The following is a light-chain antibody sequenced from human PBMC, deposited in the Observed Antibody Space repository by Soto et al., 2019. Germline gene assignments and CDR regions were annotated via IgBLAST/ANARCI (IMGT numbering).Light chain of an antibody. CDR3: QQYYSSPYT. Sequence: DIVMTQSPDSLAVSLGERATINCKSSRSVLFSSDSENYLAWYQQKPGQPAKLLIYWASTRESGVPDRFSGSGSGTDFTLTISSLQAEDVAVYYCQQYYSSPYTFGQGTKLEI. CDR2: WAS. CDR1: RSVLFSSDSENY. V-gene: IGKV4-1*01. J-gene: IGKJ2*01.